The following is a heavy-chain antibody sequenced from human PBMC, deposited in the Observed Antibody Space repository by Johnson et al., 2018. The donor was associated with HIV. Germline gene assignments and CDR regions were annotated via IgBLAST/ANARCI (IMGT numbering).Heavy chain of an antibody. CDR1: GFTFSSYA. CDR3: ARDLSRRAIYSGAFDI. V-gene: IGHV3-9*01. Sequence: VQLVESGGGVVQPGRSLRLSCAASGFTFSSYAMHWVRQAPGKGLEWVSGISWNSGSIGYADSVKGRFTISRDNAKNSLYLQMNSLRAEDTALYYCARDLSRRAIYSGAFDIWGQGTMVTVSS. J-gene: IGHJ3*02. CDR2: ISWNSGSI. D-gene: IGHD2-15*01.